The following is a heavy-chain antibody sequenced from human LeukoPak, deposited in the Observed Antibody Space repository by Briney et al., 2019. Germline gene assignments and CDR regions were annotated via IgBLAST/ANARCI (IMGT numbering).Heavy chain of an antibody. V-gene: IGHV3-11*04. Sequence: GGSLRLSCAVSGFIFSDYYMSWIRQAPGKGLEWVSYISNSGNTIRYADSVKGRFTISRDNAKNSLYLQMNSLRAEDTAVYYCARVADYVWGSYRYYDYWGQGTLVTVSS. CDR1: GFIFSDYY. D-gene: IGHD3-16*02. J-gene: IGHJ4*02. CDR2: ISNSGNTI. CDR3: ARVADYVWGSYRYYDY.